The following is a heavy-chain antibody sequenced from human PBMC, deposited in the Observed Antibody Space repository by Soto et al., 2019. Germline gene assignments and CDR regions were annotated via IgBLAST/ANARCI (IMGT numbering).Heavy chain of an antibody. CDR3: AREGYSSGFDPFDF. D-gene: IGHD5-18*01. Sequence: GXSXKVSFKAAGYNXTNFGIAWVRQASGLGLEWLGWISGYNGRTSSARNFRDIVVLTTDTATNTAYMELRSLTSDDTAIYYCAREGYSSGFDPFDFWGQGTKVTVSS. CDR1: GYNXTNFG. V-gene: IGHV1-18*01. CDR2: ISGYNGRT. J-gene: IGHJ3*01.